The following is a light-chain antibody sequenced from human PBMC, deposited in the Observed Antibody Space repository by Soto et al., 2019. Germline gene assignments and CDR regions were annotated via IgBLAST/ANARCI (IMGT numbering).Light chain of an antibody. J-gene: IGKJ1*01. CDR2: DAP. V-gene: IGKV3-11*01. CDR1: QSIGLA. CDR3: QQRTDRPPWT. Sequence: EIVLTQSPGTLSLSPGERATLSCRASQSIGLAIAWYQHKPGQAPRLLIFDAPQRATGIPARFRGSGSGTDFTLSISSLEPEDFAVYYCQQRTDRPPWTFGQGTKVDIK.